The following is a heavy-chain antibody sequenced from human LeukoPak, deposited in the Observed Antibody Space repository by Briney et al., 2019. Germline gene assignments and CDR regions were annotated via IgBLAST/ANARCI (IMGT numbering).Heavy chain of an antibody. J-gene: IGHJ4*02. D-gene: IGHD6-13*01. CDR1: GFTFSSYA. CDR3: PKTGYSSSWYLFDY. V-gene: IGHV3-23*01. Sequence: PGGSLRLSCAASGFTFSSYAMSWVRQAQGKGLEWVSAISGSGGSTYYADSVKGRFTISRDNSKNTLYLQMNSLRAEDTAVYYCPKTGYSSSWYLFDYWGQGTLVTVSS. CDR2: ISGSGGST.